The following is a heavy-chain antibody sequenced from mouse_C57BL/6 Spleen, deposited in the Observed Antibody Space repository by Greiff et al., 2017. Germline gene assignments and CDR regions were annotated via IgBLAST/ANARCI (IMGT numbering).Heavy chain of an antibody. D-gene: IGHD4-1*02. J-gene: IGHJ3*01. CDR3: ARGNQLGQGPWFAY. V-gene: IGHV1-53*01. CDR1: GYTFTSYW. CDR2: INPSNGGT. Sequence: QVQLQQSGTELVKPGASVKLSCKASGYTFTSYWMHWVKQRPGQGLEWIGNINPSNGGTNYNEKFKSKATLTVDKSSSTAYMQLSSLTSEDSAVYYCARGNQLGQGPWFAYWGQGTLVTVSA.